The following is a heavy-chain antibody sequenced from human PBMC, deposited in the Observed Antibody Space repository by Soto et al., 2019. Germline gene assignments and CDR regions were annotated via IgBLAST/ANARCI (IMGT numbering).Heavy chain of an antibody. CDR1: GGSISSYY. J-gene: IGHJ6*02. CDR3: GGHANSGYDWIGKYYYYYYGMDV. Sequence: SETLSLTCSVSGGSISSYYWSWIRQPPGKGLEWIGYIYYSGSTNYNPSLKSRVTISVDTSKNQFSLKLSSVTAADTAVYYCGGHANSGYDWIGKYYYYYYGMDVWGQGTTVTVSS. D-gene: IGHD5-12*01. V-gene: IGHV4-59*08. CDR2: IYYSGST.